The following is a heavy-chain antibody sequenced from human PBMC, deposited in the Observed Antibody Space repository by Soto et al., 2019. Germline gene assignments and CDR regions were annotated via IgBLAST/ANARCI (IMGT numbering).Heavy chain of an antibody. Sequence: GGSLRLSCAASGFTFSSYGMHWVRQAPGKGLEWVAVISYDGSNKYYADSVKGRFTISRDNSKNTLYLQMTSLRAEDTAVYYCAKDNTPPVGALTPGYYYDMDVWGQGTTVTVSS. J-gene: IGHJ6*01. V-gene: IGHV3-30*18. CDR2: ISYDGSNK. CDR1: GFTFSSYG. D-gene: IGHD2-15*01. CDR3: AKDNTPPVGALTPGYYYDMDV.